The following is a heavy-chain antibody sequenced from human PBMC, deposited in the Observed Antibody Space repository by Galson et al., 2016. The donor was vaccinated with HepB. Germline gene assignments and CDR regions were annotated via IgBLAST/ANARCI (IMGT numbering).Heavy chain of an antibody. J-gene: IGHJ4*02. Sequence: SVKVSCKASGYTFTDYHIHWLRQAPGQGLEWMGRINPNSGATNHAHNFQDRVTLTWDTSMNTAYMELSSLKSDDTAVYYCARDGPAVFGVITSDYWGQGTLVIVSS. V-gene: IGHV1-2*06. CDR1: GYTFTDYH. CDR3: ARDGPAVFGVITSDY. CDR2: INPNSGAT. D-gene: IGHD3-16*01.